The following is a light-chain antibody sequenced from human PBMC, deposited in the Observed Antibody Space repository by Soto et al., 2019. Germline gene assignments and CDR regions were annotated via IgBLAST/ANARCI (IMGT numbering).Light chain of an antibody. V-gene: IGKV1-27*01. J-gene: IGKJ4*01. CDR3: QKYNSAPLT. Sequence: DIQMTQSPSSLSASVGERVTITCRASQDINNFLAWYQQEPGKVPRLLIYAASTLHTGVPSRFSGSGSGTDFTLTISSLQPEDVASYYCQKYNSAPLTFGGGTKVEIK. CDR2: AAS. CDR1: QDINNF.